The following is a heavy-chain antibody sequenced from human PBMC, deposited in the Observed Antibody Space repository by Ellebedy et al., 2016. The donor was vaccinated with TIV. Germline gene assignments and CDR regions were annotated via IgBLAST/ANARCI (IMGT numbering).Heavy chain of an antibody. J-gene: IGHJ6*02. V-gene: IGHV3-64*04. Sequence: GGSLRLSCSASGFIFSSYAMHWVRQAPGKGLEYVSAINSNGGSTYYADSVKGRFTISRDNSKNSLYLQMNSLRDEDTAIYYCARVGSSSLLSYYGMDVWGQGTTVTVSS. D-gene: IGHD6-6*01. CDR3: ARVGSSSLLSYYGMDV. CDR1: GFIFSSYA. CDR2: INSNGGST.